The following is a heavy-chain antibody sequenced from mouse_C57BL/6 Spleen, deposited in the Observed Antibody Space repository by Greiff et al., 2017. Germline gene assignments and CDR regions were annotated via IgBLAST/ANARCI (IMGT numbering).Heavy chain of an antibody. CDR1: GYAFSSYW. CDR2: IYPGDGDT. CDR3: AREDYGNYDAMDY. V-gene: IGHV1-80*01. D-gene: IGHD2-1*01. Sequence: VQLQQSGAELVKPGASVKISCKASGYAFSSYWMNWVKQRPGKGLEWIGQIYPGDGDTNYNGKFKGKATLTADKSSSTAYMQLSSLTSEDSAVYFCAREDYGNYDAMDYWGQGTSVTVSS. J-gene: IGHJ4*01.